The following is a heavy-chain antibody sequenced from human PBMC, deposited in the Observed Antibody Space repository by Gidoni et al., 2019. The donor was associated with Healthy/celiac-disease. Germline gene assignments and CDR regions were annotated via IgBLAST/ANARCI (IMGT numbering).Heavy chain of an antibody. CDR3: ARERYYDSLDAFDI. J-gene: IGHJ3*02. D-gene: IGHD3-22*01. Sequence: QVQLQESGPGLVKPSETLSLTCTVSGGSVSSGSYYWSWIRQLPGKGLEWIGYIYYSGSTNYNPSLKSRVTISVDTSKNQFSLKLSSVTAADTAVYYCARERYYDSLDAFDIWGQGTMVTVSS. CDR2: IYYSGST. CDR1: GGSVSSGSYY. V-gene: IGHV4-61*01.